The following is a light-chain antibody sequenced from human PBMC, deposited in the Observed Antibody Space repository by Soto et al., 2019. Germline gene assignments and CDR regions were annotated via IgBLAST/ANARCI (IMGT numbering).Light chain of an antibody. Sequence: QSALTQPPSASGSPGQSVTISCTGTSSDVGGYNYVSWYQQHPGKAPKVMIYEVSKRPSGVPDRFSCSKSGNTASLTVSGLQAEDEADYYCSSFAGSNEMVFGGGTKVTVL. CDR3: SSFAGSNEMV. CDR2: EVS. CDR1: SSDVGGYNY. V-gene: IGLV2-8*01. J-gene: IGLJ2*01.